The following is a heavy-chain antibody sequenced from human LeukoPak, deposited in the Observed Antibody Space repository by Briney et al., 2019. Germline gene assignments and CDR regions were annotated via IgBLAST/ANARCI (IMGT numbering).Heavy chain of an antibody. CDR3: ARGDYYGSGNYYTVALDY. V-gene: IGHV3-30*19. Sequence: PGGSLRLSCVTSGLTFSGYDMDWVRQAPGKGLEWVAVLSYDGNNKYYADSVKGRFTISRDNSKNTFYLQMNSLRAEDTAVYYCARGDYYGSGNYYTVALDYWGQGTLVTISS. J-gene: IGHJ4*02. D-gene: IGHD3-10*01. CDR2: LSYDGNNK. CDR1: GLTFSGYD.